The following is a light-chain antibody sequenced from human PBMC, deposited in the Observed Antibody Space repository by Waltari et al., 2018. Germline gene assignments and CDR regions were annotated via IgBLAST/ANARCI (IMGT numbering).Light chain of an antibody. CDR1: SSDVGGYNS. CDR2: EVS. Sequence: QSALTQPASVSGSPGQSITISCTGPSSDVGGYNSVSWYPQHPGKAPKLMIYEVSNRHAGVANRFSGYKSGNKAYLTISGLQAEDEADYYCSSYTSSSTRVFGTGTKVTVL. J-gene: IGLJ1*01. CDR3: SSYTSSSTRV. V-gene: IGLV2-14*01.